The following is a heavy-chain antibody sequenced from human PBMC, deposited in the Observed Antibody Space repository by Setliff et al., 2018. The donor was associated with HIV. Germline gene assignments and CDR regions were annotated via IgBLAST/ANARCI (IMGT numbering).Heavy chain of an antibody. D-gene: IGHD4-4*01. CDR2: IKNDGSEK. Sequence: GSLRLSCAASGFAFSDFSMSWVRQAPGKGLEWVAKIKNDGSEKYYVDSVKGRFTISRDNAKNTLYLQMNSLRAEDTAVYYCVRDITTCWDVWGQGTTVTVSS. CDR3: VRDITTCWDV. J-gene: IGHJ6*02. CDR1: GFAFSDFS. V-gene: IGHV3-7*01.